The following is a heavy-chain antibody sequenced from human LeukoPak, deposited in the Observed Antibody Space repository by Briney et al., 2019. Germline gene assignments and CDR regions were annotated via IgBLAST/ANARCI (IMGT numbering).Heavy chain of an antibody. CDR3: AKSLSGGGYYFEY. J-gene: IGHJ4*02. Sequence: GGSLRLSCAASGFTFSNYAMTWVRQAPGKGLEWVSGISDSGGSTYYADSVKGRFTISRDNSKNTLYLQMNSLRAENTAVYYCAKSLSGGGYYFEYWGQGTLVTVSS. D-gene: IGHD3-10*01. CDR1: GFTFSNYA. V-gene: IGHV3-23*01. CDR2: ISDSGGST.